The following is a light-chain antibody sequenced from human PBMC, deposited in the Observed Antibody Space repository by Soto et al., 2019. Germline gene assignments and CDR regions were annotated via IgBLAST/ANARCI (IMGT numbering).Light chain of an antibody. CDR1: QSVSNDY. V-gene: IGKV3-20*01. CDR2: GAS. J-gene: IGKJ5*01. CDR3: QQYGSSFTIT. Sequence: IMLTQSPGTLSLSPGERATLSFRASQSVSNDYLAWYQQKPGQAPRLLIYGASRRATGIPDRFSGRGSGTDFTLTISRLEPEDFAVYYCQQYGSSFTITFCQGTRLEIK.